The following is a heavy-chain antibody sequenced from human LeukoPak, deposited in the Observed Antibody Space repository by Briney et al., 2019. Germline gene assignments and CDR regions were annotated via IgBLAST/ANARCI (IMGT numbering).Heavy chain of an antibody. CDR3: ARAHSSSSTFDL. V-gene: IGHV3-33*01. D-gene: IGHD6-6*01. CDR2: IWYDGSKK. CDR1: GFTFSDYG. J-gene: IGHJ4*02. Sequence: GGSLRLSCAASGFTFSDYGIHWFRQAPGQGLVWVALIWYDGSKKYYADSVKGRFTISRDNTKNTLYLQLNSLRADDTAVYYCARAHSSSSTFDLWGQGTLVTVSS.